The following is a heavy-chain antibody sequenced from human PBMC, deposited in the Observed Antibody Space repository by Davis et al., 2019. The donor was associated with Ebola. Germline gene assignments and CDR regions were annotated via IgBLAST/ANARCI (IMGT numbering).Heavy chain of an antibody. Sequence: GESLKISCSASGFTFSNYAMHWVRQAPGKGLESVSGISSFGSNTYQADSVKGRFTISRDNSKNTLYLEMSSLRPEDTAIYYCLKGGCSSTNCYTRWFDLWGQGTLVTVSS. CDR2: ISSFGSNT. CDR1: GFTFSNYA. D-gene: IGHD2-2*02. CDR3: LKGGCSSTNCYTRWFDL. J-gene: IGHJ5*02. V-gene: IGHV3-64D*08.